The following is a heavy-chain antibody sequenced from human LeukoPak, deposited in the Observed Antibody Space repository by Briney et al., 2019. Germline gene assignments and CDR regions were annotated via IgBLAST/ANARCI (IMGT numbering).Heavy chain of an antibody. CDR2: ISGSVGST. D-gene: IGHD6-19*01. CDR3: AKRDSSGWYFDY. Sequence: PGGSLRLSCAASGFTFSDYYMSWIRQAPGKGLEWVSAISGSVGSTYYADSVKGRFTISRDNSKNTLYLQMNSLRAEDTAVYYCAKRDSSGWYFDYWGQGTLVTVSS. CDR1: GFTFSDYY. V-gene: IGHV3-23*01. J-gene: IGHJ4*02.